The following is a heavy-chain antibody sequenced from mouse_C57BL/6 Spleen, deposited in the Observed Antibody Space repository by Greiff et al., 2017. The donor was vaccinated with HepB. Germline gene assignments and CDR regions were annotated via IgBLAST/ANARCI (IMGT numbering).Heavy chain of an antibody. CDR2: IDPSDSYT. CDR1: GYTFTSYW. J-gene: IGHJ2*01. Sequence: QVQLQQPGAELVMPGASVKLSCKASGYTFTSYWMHWVKQRPGQGLEWIGEIDPSDSYTNYNQKFKGKSTLTVDKSSSTAYMQLSSLTSEDSAVYYCARGCRTYFDYWGHGPTLTVSS. V-gene: IGHV1-69*01. CDR3: ARGCRTYFDY.